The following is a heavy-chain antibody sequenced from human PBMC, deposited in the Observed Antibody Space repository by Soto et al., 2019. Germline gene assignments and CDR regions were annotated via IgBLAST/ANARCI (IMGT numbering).Heavy chain of an antibody. D-gene: IGHD1-26*01. V-gene: IGHV3-23*01. Sequence: GVSLRLSCAASGFTFSSYAMSWVRQAPGKGLEWVSAISGSGGSTYYADSVKGRFTISRDNSKNTLYLQMNSLRAEDTAVYYCAKDGPLYSGSYPDGYWGQGTLVTVSS. CDR1: GFTFSSYA. CDR2: ISGSGGST. J-gene: IGHJ4*02. CDR3: AKDGPLYSGSYPDGY.